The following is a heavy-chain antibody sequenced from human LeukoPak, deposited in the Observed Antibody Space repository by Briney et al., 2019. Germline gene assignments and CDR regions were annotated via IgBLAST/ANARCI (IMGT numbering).Heavy chain of an antibody. D-gene: IGHD3-10*01. V-gene: IGHV1-69*04. CDR2: IIPILGKA. Sequence: ASVKVSCKASGGTFSSDGISWVRQAPGQGLEWMGRIIPILGKANYAQKFQGRVTITADKSTSTAYMELSSLRSEDTAVYYCVRITMFRGVAPSGYDYGKDVWGQGTTVTVSS. J-gene: IGHJ6*02. CDR3: VRITMFRGVAPSGYDYGKDV. CDR1: GGTFSSDG.